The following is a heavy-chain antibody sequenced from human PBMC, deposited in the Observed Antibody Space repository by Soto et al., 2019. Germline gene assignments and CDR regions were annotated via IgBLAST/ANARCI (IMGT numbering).Heavy chain of an antibody. CDR3: ARAGDTMVRGVIIMNYYGMDV. J-gene: IGHJ6*02. CDR1: GYSISSGYY. CDR2: IHHSGTT. V-gene: IGHV4-38-2*01. D-gene: IGHD3-10*01. Sequence: ETLSLTCAVSGYSISSGYYWGWIRQPPGKGLEWIGNIHHSGTTYYNPSLKSRVTISIDRSKNQFSLKLSSVTAADTAVYYCARAGDTMVRGVIIMNYYGMDVWGQGTTVTVSS.